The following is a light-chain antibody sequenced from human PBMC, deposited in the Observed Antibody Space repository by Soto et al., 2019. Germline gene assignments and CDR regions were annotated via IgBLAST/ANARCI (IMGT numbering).Light chain of an antibody. Sequence: QLVLTQSPSDSASLGASVKLTCTLSSGHSTYAIAWHQQQAEKGPRFLMKLNSDGSHMKGDGIPDRFSGSSSGAERYLTISSLQSEDEADYYCQTWGTGIQLFGGGTKLTVL. CDR3: QTWGTGIQL. J-gene: IGLJ2*01. CDR2: LNSDGSH. CDR1: SGHSTYA. V-gene: IGLV4-69*01.